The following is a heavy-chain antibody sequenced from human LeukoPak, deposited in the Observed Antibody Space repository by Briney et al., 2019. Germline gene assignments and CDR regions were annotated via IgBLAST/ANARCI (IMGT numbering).Heavy chain of an antibody. D-gene: IGHD6-19*01. CDR3: ARAGYSSGWYSNKGNWFDP. CDR1: GYSFTTYW. CDR2: IYPGDSDT. J-gene: IGHJ5*02. Sequence: GESLKIYCKGSGYSFTTYWIGWVRQMPGKGLEWMGIIYPGDSDTRYSPSFQGQVTISADKSISTAYLQWSSLKASDTAMYYCARAGYSSGWYSNKGNWFDPWGQGTLVTVSS. V-gene: IGHV5-51*01.